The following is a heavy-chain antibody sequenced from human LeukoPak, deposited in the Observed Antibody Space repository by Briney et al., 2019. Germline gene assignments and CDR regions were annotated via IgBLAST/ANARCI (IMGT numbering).Heavy chain of an antibody. V-gene: IGHV3-21*01. CDR1: GLTFSSYS. D-gene: IGHD3-10*01. CDR2: ISSSSSYI. Sequence: PGGSLRLSCAASGLTFSSYSMNWVRQAPGKGLEWVSSISSSSSYIYYADSVKGRFTISRDNAKNSLYLQMNSLRAEDTAVYYCARDRLLWFGEPSNWFDPWGQGTLVTVSS. J-gene: IGHJ5*02. CDR3: ARDRLLWFGEPSNWFDP.